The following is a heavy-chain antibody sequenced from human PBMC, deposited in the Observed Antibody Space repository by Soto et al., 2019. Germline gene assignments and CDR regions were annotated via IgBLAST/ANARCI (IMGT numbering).Heavy chain of an antibody. CDR3: EKGATIFGVGITYSYYYGMDV. J-gene: IGHJ6*02. CDR1: GFMFSGSA. D-gene: IGHD3-3*01. V-gene: IGHV3-23*01. CDR2: ISVSGGRT. Sequence: PGGSLRLSCAASGFMFSGSATSWVRQVPGKGLEWVSSISVSGGRTYYADSVKGRFTVSRDNSKNTLYLQLNNLRAEDTALYYCEKGATIFGVGITYSYYYGMDVWGQGTTVTVSS.